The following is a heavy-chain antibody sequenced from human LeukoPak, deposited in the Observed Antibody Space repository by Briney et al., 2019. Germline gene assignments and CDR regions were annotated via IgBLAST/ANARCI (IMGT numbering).Heavy chain of an antibody. CDR1: GGSTSSYY. CDR3: ARVCRSSCSSKAAAFDY. D-gene: IGHD6-13*01. V-gene: IGHV4-34*01. CDR2: INHSGST. Sequence: SETLSLTCTVSGGSTSSYYWSWIRQPPGKGLEWIGEINHSGSTNYNPSLKSRVTISVDTSKNQFSLKLSSVTAADTAVYYCARVCRSSCSSKAAAFDYWGQGTLVTVSS. J-gene: IGHJ4*02.